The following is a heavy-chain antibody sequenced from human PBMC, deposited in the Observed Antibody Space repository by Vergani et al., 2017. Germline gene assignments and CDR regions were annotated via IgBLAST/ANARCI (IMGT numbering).Heavy chain of an antibody. V-gene: IGHV3-33*08. Sequence: QVQLVESGGGLVKPGGSLRLSCAASGFTFSSYGMHWVRQAPGKGLEWVAVIWYDGSNKYYADSVKGRFTISRDNSKNTLYLQMNSLRAEDTAVYYCARRGRVVPAATGGFYYYYMDVWGKGTTVTVSS. CDR2: IWYDGSNK. CDR3: ARRGRVVPAATGGFYYYYMDV. J-gene: IGHJ6*03. CDR1: GFTFSSYG. D-gene: IGHD2-2*01.